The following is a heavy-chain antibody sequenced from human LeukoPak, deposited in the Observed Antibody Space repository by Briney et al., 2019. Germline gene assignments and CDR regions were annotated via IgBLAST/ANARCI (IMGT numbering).Heavy chain of an antibody. V-gene: IGHV3-66*04. D-gene: IGHD2-15*01. CDR2: IFDGGTT. CDR1: GVTFSTIY. J-gene: IGHJ4*02. CDR3: ARHCSGGTCPFDY. Sequence: GGSLRLSCATSGVTFSTIYMSRVRQAPGKGLEWVSVIFDGGTTYYADSVKGRFTISRDTPTKTLNLQMDSLRAEDTAVYYCARHCSGGTCPFDYWGQGTLVTVSS.